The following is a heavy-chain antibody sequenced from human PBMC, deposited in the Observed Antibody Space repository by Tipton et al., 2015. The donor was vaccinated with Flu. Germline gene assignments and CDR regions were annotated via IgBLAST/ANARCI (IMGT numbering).Heavy chain of an antibody. Sequence: TLSLTCTVSGGSISSGGYYWGWIRQHPGKGLEWIGYIYYSGSTYYNPSLKSRVTISVDTSKNQFSLKLSSMTAADTAVYYCARARRGTRVVPAAMRFDPWGQGTLVTVSS. J-gene: IGHJ5*02. D-gene: IGHD2-2*01. CDR1: GGSISSGGYY. CDR3: ARARRGTRVVPAAMRFDP. CDR2: IYYSGST. V-gene: IGHV4-31*03.